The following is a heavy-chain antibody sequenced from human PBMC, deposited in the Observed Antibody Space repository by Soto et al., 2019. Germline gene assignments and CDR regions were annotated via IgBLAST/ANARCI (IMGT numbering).Heavy chain of an antibody. J-gene: IGHJ4*02. Sequence: QVHLVQSGAEVKKPGASVKVSCQGSGYAFTTYGITWVRQAPGQGLEWMGWISAHHGNTNYAQKLQGRVTVTRDTSTSTAYMELRSLRDDDTAVYYWARGRYGDYWGQGALVTVSS. V-gene: IGHV1-18*01. CDR3: ARGRYGDY. CDR2: ISAHHGNT. D-gene: IGHD1-1*01. CDR1: GYAFTTYG.